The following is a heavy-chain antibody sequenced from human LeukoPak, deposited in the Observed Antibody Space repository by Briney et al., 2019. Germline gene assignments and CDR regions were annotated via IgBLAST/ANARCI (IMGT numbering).Heavy chain of an antibody. J-gene: IGHJ5*02. CDR3: AIQSGYSYGS. CDR2: ISAYNGNT. D-gene: IGHD5-18*01. CDR1: GYTFTSYG. Sequence: ASVKVSCKASGYTFTSYGISWVRQAPGQGLEWMGWISAYNGNTNYAQKFQGRVTITADESTSTAYMELSSLRSEDTAVYYCAIQSGYSYGSWGQGTLVTVSS. V-gene: IGHV1-18*01.